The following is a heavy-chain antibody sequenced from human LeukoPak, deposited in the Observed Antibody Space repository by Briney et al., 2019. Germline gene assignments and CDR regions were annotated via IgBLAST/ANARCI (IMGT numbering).Heavy chain of an antibody. D-gene: IGHD3-3*01. CDR1: GFTFNDYG. V-gene: IGHV3-23*01. CDR3: TIFGVVH. J-gene: IGHJ4*02. CDR2: ISGSGGST. Sequence: TGGSLRLSCAASGFTFNDYGMSWVRQAPGKGLEWVSAISGSGGSTYYADSVKGRFTISRDNSKNTLYLQMNSLRAEDTAVYYITIFGVVHGGQGTLVTVSS.